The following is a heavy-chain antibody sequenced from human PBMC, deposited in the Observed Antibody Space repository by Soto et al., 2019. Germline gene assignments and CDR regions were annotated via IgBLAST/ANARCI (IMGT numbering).Heavy chain of an antibody. Sequence: VSVKVSCKASGYTFTSYAMHWVRQAPGQRLEWMGWINAGNGNTKYSQKFQGRVTITRDTSASTAYMELSSLRSEDTAVYYCATSITGTYYYYYYMDVWGKGTTVTVSS. CDR3: ATSITGTYYYYYYMDV. J-gene: IGHJ6*03. V-gene: IGHV1-3*01. D-gene: IGHD1-20*01. CDR2: INAGNGNT. CDR1: GYTFTSYA.